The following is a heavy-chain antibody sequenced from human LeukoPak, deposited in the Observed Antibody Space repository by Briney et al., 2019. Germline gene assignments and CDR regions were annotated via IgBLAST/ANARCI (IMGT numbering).Heavy chain of an antibody. CDR2: ISAYNGNT. Sequence: ASVKVSCKASGYTFTSYGISWVRQAPGQGLEWMGWISAYNGNTNYAQKLQGRVTMTTDTSTSTAYMELRSLRSDDTAVYYRARDLVVRGLHPNWFDPWGQGTLVTVSS. J-gene: IGHJ5*02. CDR1: GYTFTSYG. V-gene: IGHV1-18*01. D-gene: IGHD3-10*01. CDR3: ARDLVVRGLHPNWFDP.